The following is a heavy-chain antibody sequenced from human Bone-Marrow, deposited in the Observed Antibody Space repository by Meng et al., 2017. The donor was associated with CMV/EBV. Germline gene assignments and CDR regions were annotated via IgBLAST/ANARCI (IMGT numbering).Heavy chain of an antibody. V-gene: IGHV3-21*01. CDR1: GFTFSSYS. D-gene: IGHD6-19*01. CDR2: ISSSSSYI. CDR3: ARDRSLNWFDP. J-gene: IGHJ5*02. Sequence: SGAASGFTFSSYSMNWVRQAPGKGLEWVSSISSSSSYIYYADSVKGRFTISRDNAKNSLYLQMNSLRAEDTAVYYCARDRSLNWFDPWGQGTLVTVSS.